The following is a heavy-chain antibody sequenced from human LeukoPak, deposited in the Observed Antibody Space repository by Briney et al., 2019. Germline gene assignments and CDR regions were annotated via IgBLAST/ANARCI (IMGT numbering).Heavy chain of an antibody. V-gene: IGHV3-23*01. D-gene: IGHD6-13*01. CDR3: AKCLSSSWYFFDY. J-gene: IGHJ4*02. CDR1: GFTFSSYA. Sequence: GGSLRLSCAASGFTFSSYAMSWVRQAPGKGLEWVSAISGSGGSTYYADSMKGRFTISRDNSKNTLYLQMNSLRAEDTAVYYCAKCLSSSWYFFDYWGQGTLVTVSS. CDR2: ISGSGGST.